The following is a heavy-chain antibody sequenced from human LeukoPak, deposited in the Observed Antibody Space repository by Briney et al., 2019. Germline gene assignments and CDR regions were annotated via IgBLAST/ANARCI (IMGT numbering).Heavy chain of an antibody. J-gene: IGHJ4*02. V-gene: IGHV4-39*01. CDR2: IYYSRST. Sequence: PSETLSLTCTVSGGSISSSGYYWGWIRQPPGKGLEWIGSIYYSRSTYYNPSLNSRVTISVDTSKNQFSLKLSSVTAADTAVYYCARTGNTAVPPYFDYWGQGALVTVSS. CDR1: GGSISSSGYY. D-gene: IGHD3-10*01. CDR3: ARTGNTAVPPYFDY.